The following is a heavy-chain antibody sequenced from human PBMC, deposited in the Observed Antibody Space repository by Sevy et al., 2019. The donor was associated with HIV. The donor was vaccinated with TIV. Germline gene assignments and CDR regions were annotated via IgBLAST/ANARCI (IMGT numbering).Heavy chain of an antibody. D-gene: IGHD3-16*01. CDR2: IRYDGSTK. V-gene: IGHV3-30*02. CDR3: AKGPGPMITFGGVADY. Sequence: GGSLRLSCAASGFTFSRYGMHWVRQAPGKGLEWVAFIRYDGSTKYYPESVKGLFTISRDNSKNTLYLQMNSLGTEDTAVYYCAKGPGPMITFGGVADYWGQGTLVTVSS. CDR1: GFTFSRYG. J-gene: IGHJ4*02.